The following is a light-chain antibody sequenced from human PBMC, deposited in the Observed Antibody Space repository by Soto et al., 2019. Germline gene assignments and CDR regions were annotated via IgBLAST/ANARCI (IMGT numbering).Light chain of an antibody. V-gene: IGKV3-20*01. Sequence: EIVLTQSPGTLSLSPGERATLSCRASQSVSSSYLAWYQQKPGQDPRLLIYGASSRATGIPDRFSGSGSGTDFTLTISRLEPEDFALYYCQQYGSSPYTFGQGTKLEIK. CDR3: QQYGSSPYT. CDR1: QSVSSSY. CDR2: GAS. J-gene: IGKJ2*01.